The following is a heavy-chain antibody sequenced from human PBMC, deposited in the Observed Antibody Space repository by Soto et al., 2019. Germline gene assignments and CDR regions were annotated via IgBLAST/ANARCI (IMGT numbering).Heavy chain of an antibody. D-gene: IGHD6-25*01. Sequence: QVQLQESGPGLVKPSETLSLTCTVSGGSISSYYWSWIRQPPGKGLEWIGYIYYSGSTNYNPSLKSRVTISVDTSKNQFSLKLSSVTAADTAVYYCARVSIGQRIWGYYYGMDVWGQGTTVTVSS. CDR2: IYYSGST. CDR1: GGSISSYY. J-gene: IGHJ6*02. V-gene: IGHV4-59*01. CDR3: ARVSIGQRIWGYYYGMDV.